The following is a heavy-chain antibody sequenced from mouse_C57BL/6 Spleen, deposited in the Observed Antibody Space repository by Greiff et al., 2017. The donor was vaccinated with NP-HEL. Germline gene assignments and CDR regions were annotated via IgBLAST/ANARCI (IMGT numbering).Heavy chain of an antibody. CDR2: INPNNGGT. CDR1: GYTFTDYN. V-gene: IGHV1-18*01. D-gene: IGHD2-1*01. Sequence: VQLKESGPELVKPGASVKIPCKASGYTFTDYNMDWVKQSHGKSLEWIGDINPNNGGTIYNQKFKGKATLTVDKSSSTAYMELRSLTSEDTAVYYCARSKVNYRYAMDYWGQGTSVTVSS. J-gene: IGHJ4*01. CDR3: ARSKVNYRYAMDY.